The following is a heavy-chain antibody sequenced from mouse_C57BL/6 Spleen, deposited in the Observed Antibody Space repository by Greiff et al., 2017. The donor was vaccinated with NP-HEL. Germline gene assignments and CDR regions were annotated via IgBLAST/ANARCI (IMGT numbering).Heavy chain of an antibody. V-gene: IGHV1-18*01. Sequence: EVQLQESGPELVKPGASVKIPCKASGYTFTDYNMDWVKQSHGKSLEWIGDINPNNGGTIYNQKFKGKATLTVDKSSSTAYMELRSLTSEDTAVYYCARENVWYFDVWGTGTTVTVSS. J-gene: IGHJ1*03. CDR1: GYTFTDYN. CDR2: INPNNGGT. CDR3: ARENVWYFDV.